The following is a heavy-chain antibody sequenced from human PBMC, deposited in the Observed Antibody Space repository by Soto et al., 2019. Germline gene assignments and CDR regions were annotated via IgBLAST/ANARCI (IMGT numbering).Heavy chain of an antibody. D-gene: IGHD1-7*01. Sequence: PXEFLRLSCAASGLRFNRYCMSWVRQAPGKGLEWVSAISASGDNTYYADSVKGRFTISRDSSNNTLYLQMNSLRADDTALYYCVKLRLELLYLDSWGLGALVTVSS. J-gene: IGHJ4*02. CDR2: ISASGDNT. CDR1: GLRFNRYC. V-gene: IGHV3-23*01. CDR3: VKLRLELLYLDS.